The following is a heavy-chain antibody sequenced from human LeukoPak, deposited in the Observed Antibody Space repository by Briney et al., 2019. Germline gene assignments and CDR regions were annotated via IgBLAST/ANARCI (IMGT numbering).Heavy chain of an antibody. V-gene: IGHV3-48*03. Sequence: GGSLRLSCAASGFTFSSYEMNWVRQAPGKGLEWFSYIGSSGSPIYYADSVKGRFTISRDNAKNSLSLQMNSLRAEDTAVYYCARRRSCSGGTCYSHFDYWGQGTPVTVSS. CDR3: ARRRSCSGGTCYSHFDY. CDR1: GFTFSSYE. J-gene: IGHJ4*02. D-gene: IGHD2-15*01. CDR2: IGSSGSPI.